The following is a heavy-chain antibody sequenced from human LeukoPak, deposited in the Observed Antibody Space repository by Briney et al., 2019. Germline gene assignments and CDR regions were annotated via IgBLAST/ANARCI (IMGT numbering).Heavy chain of an antibody. CDR2: IIPIFGTA. CDR1: GYTFTGYY. V-gene: IGHV1-69*05. Sequence: ASVKVSCKASGYTFTGYYMHWVRQAPGQGLEWMGRIIPIFGTANYAQKFQGRVTITTDESTSTAYMEPSSLRSEDTAVYYCARDLFRFLEMFDPWGQGTLVTVSS. D-gene: IGHD3-3*01. J-gene: IGHJ5*02. CDR3: ARDLFRFLEMFDP.